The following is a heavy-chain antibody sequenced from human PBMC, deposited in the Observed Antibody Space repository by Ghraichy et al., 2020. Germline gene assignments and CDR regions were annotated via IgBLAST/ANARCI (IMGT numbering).Heavy chain of an antibody. V-gene: IGHV4-34*01. CDR1: GGSFSGYY. J-gene: IGHJ4*02. CDR3: ARGGGRGDY. Sequence: SETLSLTCAVYGGSFSGYYWSWIRQPPGKGLEWIGEINNSGSTNYNPSLKSRVTISVDTSKNQFSLKLSSVTAADTAVYYCARGGGRGDYWGQGTLVTVSS. CDR2: INNSGST. D-gene: IGHD3-10*01.